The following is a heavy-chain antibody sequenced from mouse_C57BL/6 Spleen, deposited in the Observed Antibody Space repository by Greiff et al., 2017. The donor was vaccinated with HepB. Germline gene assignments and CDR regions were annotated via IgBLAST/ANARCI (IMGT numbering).Heavy chain of an antibody. CDR2: INPYNGGT. CDR3: ARSASRDYDADYYAMDY. CDR1: GYTFTDYY. D-gene: IGHD2-4*01. V-gene: IGHV1-19*01. Sequence: EVQLQQSGPVLVKPGASVKMSCKASGYTFTDYYMNWVKQSHGKSLEWIGVINPYNGGTSYNQKFKGKATLTVDKSSSTAYMELNSLTSEDSAVYYCARSASRDYDADYYAMDYWGQGTSVTVSS. J-gene: IGHJ4*01.